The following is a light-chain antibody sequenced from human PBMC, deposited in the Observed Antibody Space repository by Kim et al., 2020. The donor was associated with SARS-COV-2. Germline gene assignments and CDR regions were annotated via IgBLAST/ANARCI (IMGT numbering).Light chain of an antibody. Sequence: ASVRDSVTLTWRASQSISSCLAWYQQKPGKAPKLLIYKASSLESGVPSRFSGSVSDTDFTLTISSLQPDDFAIYYCKQYNSYSYTFGQGTKLEI. J-gene: IGKJ2*01. CDR1: QSISSC. CDR3: KQYNSYSYT. V-gene: IGKV1-5*03. CDR2: KAS.